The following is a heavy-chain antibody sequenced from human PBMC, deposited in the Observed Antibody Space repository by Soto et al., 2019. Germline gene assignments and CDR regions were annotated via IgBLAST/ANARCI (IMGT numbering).Heavy chain of an antibody. CDR2: INPSGGST. CDR1: GYTFTSYY. CDR3: ARVSHYDFWSGYCDYYYGMDV. Sequence: ASVKVSCKASGYTFTSYYMHWVRQAPGQGLEWMGIINPSGGSTSYAQKFQGRVTMTRDTSTSTVYMELSSLRSEDTAVYYCARVSHYDFWSGYCDYYYGMDVWGQGTTVTVSS. D-gene: IGHD3-3*01. J-gene: IGHJ6*02. V-gene: IGHV1-46*01.